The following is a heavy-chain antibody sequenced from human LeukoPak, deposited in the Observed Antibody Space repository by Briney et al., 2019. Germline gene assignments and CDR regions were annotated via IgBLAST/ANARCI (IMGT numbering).Heavy chain of an antibody. Sequence: GGSLRLSCAASGFTFSSYWMSWVRQAPGKGLEWVANIKQDGSEKYYVDSVKGRFTISRDNSKNTLYLQMNSLRAEDTAVYYCANLGGNEDYWGQGTLVTVSS. CDR2: IKQDGSEK. J-gene: IGHJ4*02. CDR1: GFTFSSYW. CDR3: ANLGGNEDY. V-gene: IGHV3-7*01.